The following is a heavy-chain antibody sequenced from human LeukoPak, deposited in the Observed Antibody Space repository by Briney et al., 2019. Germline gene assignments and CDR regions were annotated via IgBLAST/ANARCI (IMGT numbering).Heavy chain of an antibody. J-gene: IGHJ4*02. CDR2: MNPNSGNT. Sequence: ASVKVSCKASGYTFTSYDINWVRQATGQGLEWMGWMNPNSGNTGYAQKLQGRVTMTTDTSTSTAYMELRSLRSDDTAVYYCAREGRYYDYVWGSNRFDYWGQGTLVTVSS. CDR3: AREGRYYDYVWGSNRFDY. D-gene: IGHD3-16*02. CDR1: GYTFTSYD. V-gene: IGHV1-8*01.